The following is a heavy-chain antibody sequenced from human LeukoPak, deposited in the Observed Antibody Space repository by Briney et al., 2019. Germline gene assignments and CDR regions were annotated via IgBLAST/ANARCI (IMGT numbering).Heavy chain of an antibody. CDR3: ARDLDTYVVLTAYDTFDI. Sequence: PGGSLRLSCEGSGFTSSNYWMTWVRQAPEKGLEWVANIKPSGSEKHYADSVEGRFTISRDNAKNSLYLEMNSLRAEDTAMYYCARDLDTYVVLTAYDTFDIWGQGTMVTVSS. V-gene: IGHV3-7*01. J-gene: IGHJ3*02. D-gene: IGHD2-21*02. CDR1: GFTSSNYW. CDR2: IKPSGSEK.